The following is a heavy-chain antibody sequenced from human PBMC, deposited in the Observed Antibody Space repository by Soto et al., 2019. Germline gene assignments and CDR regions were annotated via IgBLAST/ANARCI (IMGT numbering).Heavy chain of an antibody. CDR1: GFNVSSDY. CDR2: LYSGGST. D-gene: IGHD3-16*01. V-gene: IGHV3-66*01. CDR3: TRDPLRKYENY. J-gene: IGHJ4*02. Sequence: GGSLRLSCAASGFNVSSDYMTWVRQAPGKGLEWVSILYSGGSTYYADSVTGRFTISRDNAKNILYLQMNSLRAEDTAVYFCTRDPLRKYENYWGQGTPVTVSS.